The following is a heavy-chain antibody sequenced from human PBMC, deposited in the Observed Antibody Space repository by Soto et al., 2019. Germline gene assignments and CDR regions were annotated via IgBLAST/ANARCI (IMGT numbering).Heavy chain of an antibody. Sequence: SETLSLTCAVYGGSFSGYYWSWIRQPPGKGLEWIGEINHSGSTNYNPSLKSRVTISVDTSKNQFSLKLSSVTAADTAVYYCARNGYSGYDLNPYYFDYWGQGTLVTVSS. V-gene: IGHV4-34*01. CDR1: GGSFSGYY. D-gene: IGHD5-12*01. CDR2: INHSGST. J-gene: IGHJ4*02. CDR3: ARNGYSGYDLNPYYFDY.